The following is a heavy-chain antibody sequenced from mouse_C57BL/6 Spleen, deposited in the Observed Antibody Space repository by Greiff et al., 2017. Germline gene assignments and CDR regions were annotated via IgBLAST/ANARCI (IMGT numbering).Heavy chain of an antibody. V-gene: IGHV1-81*01. CDR3: ARVYDSNAPYFDD. CDR1: GYTFTSYG. J-gene: IGHJ2*01. Sequence: QVQLQQSGAELVRPGASVKLSCKASGYTFTSYGMSWVKQRPGQSLEWIGEINPRSGYTYYNQKFKGKATLTGDKSSSTAYMELRSLTSEDSAVYFCARVYDSNAPYFDDWGKGTTLTVSS. CDR2: INPRSGYT. D-gene: IGHD2-5*01.